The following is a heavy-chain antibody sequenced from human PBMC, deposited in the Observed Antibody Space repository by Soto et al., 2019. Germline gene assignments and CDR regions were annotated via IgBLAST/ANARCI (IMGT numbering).Heavy chain of an antibody. Sequence: SQTLSLTCAISGDSVSSNSAAWNWIRQSPSRGLEWLGRTYYRSKWYNDYAVSVKSRITINPDTSKNQFSLQLNSVTPEDTAVYYCAKETPEEHDSGAYYGVGLLYYSDSWGQGTVVTVSS. V-gene: IGHV6-1*01. D-gene: IGHD3-22*01. J-gene: IGHJ4*02. CDR3: AKETPEEHDSGAYYGVGLLYYSDS. CDR2: TYYRSKWYN. CDR1: GDSVSSNSAA.